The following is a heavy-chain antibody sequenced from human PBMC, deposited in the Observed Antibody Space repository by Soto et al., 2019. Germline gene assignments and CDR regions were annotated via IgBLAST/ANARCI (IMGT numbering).Heavy chain of an antibody. J-gene: IGHJ6*02. CDR1: GYTFTNYG. CDR2: ISAYNDNT. Sequence: QIQLVQSGAEVKKAGASVKVSCKASGYTFTNYGISWVRQALGQGLEWMGWISAYNDNTNYAQKFQGRVTLTTDTATRKAYMELRSLTSDDTAVYYGAREGYYYGAGSYSPPRYYGMDVWGQGTTVTVFS. D-gene: IGHD3-10*01. CDR3: AREGYYYGAGSYSPPRYYGMDV. V-gene: IGHV1-18*01.